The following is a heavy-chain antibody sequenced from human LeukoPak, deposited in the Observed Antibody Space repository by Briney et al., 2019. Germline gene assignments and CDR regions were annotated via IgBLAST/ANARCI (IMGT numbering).Heavy chain of an antibody. Sequence: PSETLSLTCTVSGGSISSHYWSWIRQPPGKGLEWIGEINHSGSTNYNPSLKSRVTISVDTSKNQFSLKLSSVTAADTAVYYCARGLTSLYYFDYWGQGTLVTVSS. CDR1: GGSISSHY. D-gene: IGHD3-16*01. CDR2: INHSGST. CDR3: ARGLTSLYYFDY. J-gene: IGHJ4*02. V-gene: IGHV4-34*01.